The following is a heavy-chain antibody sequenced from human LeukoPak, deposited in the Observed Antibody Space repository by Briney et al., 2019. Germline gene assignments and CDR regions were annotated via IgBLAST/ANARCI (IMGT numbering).Heavy chain of an antibody. D-gene: IGHD6-19*01. CDR2: ISSDGNT. CDR3: ARGQEQFSSPCQWGPRRKNFYYYGMDV. J-gene: IGHJ6*02. CDR1: GFTVSSSS. Sequence: GGSLRLSCAASGFTVSSSSMNWVRLGPGKGLEWVSVISSDGNTYYADSVKGRFTISRDNSRNTLSLQMHGLRADDTAAYYCARGQEQFSSPCQWGPRRKNFYYYGMDVWGQGTTVTVSS. V-gene: IGHV3-66*01.